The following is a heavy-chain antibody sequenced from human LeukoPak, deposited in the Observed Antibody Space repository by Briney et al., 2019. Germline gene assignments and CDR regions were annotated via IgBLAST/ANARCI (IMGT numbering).Heavy chain of an antibody. Sequence: RPGGSLRLSCAASGFTFSSYAMSWVRLAPGKGLEWVSAISGSGGSTYYADSVKGRFTISRDNSKNTLYLQMNSLRAEDTAVYYCAKRRNSALNSNNLDYWRQGTLVTVSS. CDR3: AKRRNSALNSNNLDY. J-gene: IGHJ4*02. V-gene: IGHV3-23*01. D-gene: IGHD4-11*01. CDR2: ISGSGGST. CDR1: GFTFSSYA.